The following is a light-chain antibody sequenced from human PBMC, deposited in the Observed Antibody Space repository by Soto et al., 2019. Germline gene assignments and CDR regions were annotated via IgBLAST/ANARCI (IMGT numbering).Light chain of an antibody. Sequence: QSVLTQPPSASGTPGQRVTISCSGSSSNIGNNTVNWYQQLPGTAPKLLIYSNNQRPSGVPDRFSGSKSGTSASLAISGLQSEDEADYYCAAWDDSLNVLWVFGGGTQLTVL. J-gene: IGLJ3*02. V-gene: IGLV1-44*01. CDR2: SNN. CDR1: SSNIGNNT. CDR3: AAWDDSLNVLWV.